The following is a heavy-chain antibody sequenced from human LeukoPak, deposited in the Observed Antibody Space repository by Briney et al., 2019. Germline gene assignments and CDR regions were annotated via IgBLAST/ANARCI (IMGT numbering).Heavy chain of an antibody. D-gene: IGHD5-18*01. V-gene: IGHV1-18*01. CDR2: ISAYNGNT. CDR1: GYTFTSYG. Sequence: GASVKVSCKASGYTFTSYGISWVRQAPGQGLEWMGWISAYNGNTNYAQNLQGRVTMTTDTSTSTVYMELRSLRSDDTAVYYCARGISYSYGYYFDYWGQGTLVTVSS. J-gene: IGHJ4*02. CDR3: ARGISYSYGYYFDY.